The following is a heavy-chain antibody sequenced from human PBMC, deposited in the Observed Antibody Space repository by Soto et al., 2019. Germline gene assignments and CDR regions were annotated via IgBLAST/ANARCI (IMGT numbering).Heavy chain of an antibody. CDR1: GYTFTGYY. D-gene: IGHD3-10*01. CDR2: INPSSGGT. CDR3: ARQVRGLPY. V-gene: IGHV1-2*02. J-gene: IGHJ4*02. Sequence: QVQLVQSGAEVPTPGASVKVSCKASGYTFTGYYLHWVRQAPGQGLEWMGWINPSSGGTSSAQKFQGRVTMTRDPSISTAYRELIRLSSDDTAGYYCARQVRGLPYWGQGTLVTVSS.